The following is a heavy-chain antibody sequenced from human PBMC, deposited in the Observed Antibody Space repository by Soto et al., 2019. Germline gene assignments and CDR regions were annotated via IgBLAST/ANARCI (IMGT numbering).Heavy chain of an antibody. J-gene: IGHJ1*01. Sequence: GGSLRLSCAASGFTFSSYSMNWVRQAPGKGLEWVSSISSSSSYIYYADSVKGRLTISRDNAKNSLYLQMNSLRAEDTAVYYCASIRDGYNLVYFQHWGQGTLVTVSS. CDR2: ISSSSSYI. V-gene: IGHV3-21*04. CDR3: ASIRDGYNLVYFQH. CDR1: GFTFSSYS. D-gene: IGHD5-12*01.